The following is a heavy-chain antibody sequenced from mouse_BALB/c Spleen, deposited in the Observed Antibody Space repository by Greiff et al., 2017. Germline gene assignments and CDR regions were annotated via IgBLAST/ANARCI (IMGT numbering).Heavy chain of an antibody. Sequence: VKLVESGPGLVQPSQSLSITCTVSGFSLTSYGVHWVRQSPGKGLEWLGVIWSGGSTDYNAAFISRLSISKDNSKSQVFFKMNSLQADDTAIYYCARNYYGRSTGAMDYWCQGTSVTVSS. D-gene: IGHD1-1*01. V-gene: IGHV2-4-1*01. CDR2: IWSGGST. J-gene: IGHJ4*01. CDR3: ARNYYGRSTGAMDY. CDR1: GFSLTSYG.